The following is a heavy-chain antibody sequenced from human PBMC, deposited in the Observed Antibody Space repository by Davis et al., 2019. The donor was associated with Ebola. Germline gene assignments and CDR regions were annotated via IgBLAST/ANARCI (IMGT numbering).Heavy chain of an antibody. V-gene: IGHV3-23*01. D-gene: IGHD5-24*01. Sequence: GGSLRLSCVASGFTFTTSTMHWVRQAPGKGLEWVSAISGSGGSTYYADSVKGRFTISRDNSKNTLYLQMNSLRAEDTAVYYCTRRDGRDGYKITDYWGQGTLVTVSS. J-gene: IGHJ4*02. CDR2: ISGSGGST. CDR1: GFTFTTST. CDR3: TRRDGRDGYKITDY.